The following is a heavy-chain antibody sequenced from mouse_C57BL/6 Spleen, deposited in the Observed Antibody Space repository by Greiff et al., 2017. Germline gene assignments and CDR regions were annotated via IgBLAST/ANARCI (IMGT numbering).Heavy chain of an antibody. Sequence: EVMLVESGGDLVKPGGSLKLSCAASGFTFSSYGMSWVRQTPDKRLEWVATISSGGSYTYYPDSVKGRFTFSRDNAKNTLYLQMSSLKSEDTAMYYCARRGITTVVFDYWGQGTTLTVSS. V-gene: IGHV5-6*02. CDR3: ARRGITTVVFDY. CDR1: GFTFSSYG. J-gene: IGHJ2*01. CDR2: ISSGGSYT. D-gene: IGHD1-1*01.